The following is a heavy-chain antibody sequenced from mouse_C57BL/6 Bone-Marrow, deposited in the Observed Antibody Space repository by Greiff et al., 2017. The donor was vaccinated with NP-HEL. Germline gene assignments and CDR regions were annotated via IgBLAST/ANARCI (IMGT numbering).Heavy chain of an antibody. Sequence: VHVKQSGAELVRPGASVKLSCTASGFNIKDDYMHWVKQRPEQGLEWIGWIDPENGDTEYASKFQGKATITADTSSNTAYLQLSSLTSEDTAVYYCTTYLLYDYDPFWGQGTTLTVSS. J-gene: IGHJ2*01. CDR2: IDPENGDT. D-gene: IGHD2-4*01. V-gene: IGHV14-4*01. CDR3: TTYLLYDYDPF. CDR1: GFNIKDDY.